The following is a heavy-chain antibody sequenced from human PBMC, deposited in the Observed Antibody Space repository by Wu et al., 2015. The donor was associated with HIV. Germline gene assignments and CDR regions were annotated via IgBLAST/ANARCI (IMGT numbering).Heavy chain of an antibody. V-gene: IGHV1-2*02. J-gene: IGHJ6*03. CDR3: ARAGRGEWELLRHYYYMDV. CDR2: INPNSGGT. CDR1: GYTFTGYY. Sequence: QVQLVQSGAEVKKPGASVKVSCKASGYTFTGYYMHWVRQAPGQGLEWMGWINPNSGGTNYAQKFQGRVTMTRDTSISTAYMELSRLRSDDTAVYYCARAGRGEWELLRHYYYMDVWGKGTTVTVSS. D-gene: IGHD1-26*01.